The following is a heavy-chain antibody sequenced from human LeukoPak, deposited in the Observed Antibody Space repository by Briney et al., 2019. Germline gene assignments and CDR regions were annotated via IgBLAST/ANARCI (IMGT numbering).Heavy chain of an antibody. CDR1: GGSFSGYY. CDR3: ARGRGYSTDDNWFDP. V-gene: IGHV4-34*01. D-gene: IGHD4-11*01. Sequence: PSETLSLTCAVYGGSFSGYYWSWIRQPPGKGLGWIGEINHSGSTNYNPSLKSRVTISVDTSKNQFSLKLSSVTAADTAVYYCARGRGYSTDDNWFDPWGQGTLVTVSS. CDR2: INHSGST. J-gene: IGHJ5*02.